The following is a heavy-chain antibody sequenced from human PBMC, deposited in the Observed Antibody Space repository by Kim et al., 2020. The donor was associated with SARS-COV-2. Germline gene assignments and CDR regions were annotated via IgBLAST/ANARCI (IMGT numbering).Heavy chain of an antibody. J-gene: IGHJ5*02. Sequence: YAQKFQGRVTMAADESTGTAYMELSSLRSEDAAVYFCARDRRVGAGTWFAPWGQGTLVTVSS. V-gene: IGHV1-69*01. D-gene: IGHD6-13*01. CDR3: ARDRRVGAGTWFAP.